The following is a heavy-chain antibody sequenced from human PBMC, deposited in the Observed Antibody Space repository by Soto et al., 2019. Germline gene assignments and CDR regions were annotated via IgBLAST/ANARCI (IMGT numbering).Heavy chain of an antibody. CDR2: ISSSSSYI. Sequence: PGGSLRLSCAASGFTFSSYSMNWVRQAPGKGLEWVSSISSSSSYIYYADSVKGRFTISRDNAKNSLYLQMNSLRAEDTAVYYCARTPEGTGPYSSSWYATFDPWGQGTLVTVSS. CDR1: GFTFSSYS. CDR3: ARTPEGTGPYSSSWYATFDP. J-gene: IGHJ5*02. V-gene: IGHV3-21*01. D-gene: IGHD6-13*01.